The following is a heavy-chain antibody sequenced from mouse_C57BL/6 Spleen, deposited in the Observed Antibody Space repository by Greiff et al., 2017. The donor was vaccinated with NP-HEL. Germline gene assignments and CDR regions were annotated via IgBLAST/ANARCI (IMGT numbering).Heavy chain of an antibody. Sequence: EVKVVESGGGLVKPGGSLKLSCAASGFTFSSYAMSWVRQTPEKRLEWVATISDGGSYTYYPDNVKGRFTISRDNAKNNLYLQMSHLKSEDTAMYYCARGAYYSNFGAMDYWGQGTSVTVSS. V-gene: IGHV5-4*03. J-gene: IGHJ4*01. CDR3: ARGAYYSNFGAMDY. D-gene: IGHD2-5*01. CDR1: GFTFSSYA. CDR2: ISDGGSYT.